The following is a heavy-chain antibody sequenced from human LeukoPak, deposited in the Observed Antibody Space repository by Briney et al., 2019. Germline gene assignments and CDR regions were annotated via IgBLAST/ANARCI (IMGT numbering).Heavy chain of an antibody. J-gene: IGHJ5*02. CDR2: MFYSGHT. CDR3: AAYGGNSGSHWFDP. D-gene: IGHD4-23*01. V-gene: IGHV4-59*01. Sequence: KPSETLSLTCTVSGASISSYYWSWIRQPPGKGLEWIGYMFYSGHTSYNASLKSRVTISLDTSKNHFSLKLTSVTAADTAVYYCAAYGGNSGSHWFDPWGQGTLVTVSS. CDR1: GASISSYY.